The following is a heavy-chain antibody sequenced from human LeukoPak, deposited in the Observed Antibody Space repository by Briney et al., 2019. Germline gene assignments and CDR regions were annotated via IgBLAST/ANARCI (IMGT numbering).Heavy chain of an antibody. CDR1: GDSISSSSYY. Sequence: SETLSLTCTVSGDSISSSSYYWGWIRQPPGKGLEWIGEIYHSGSTNYNPSLKSRVTISVDKSKNQFSLKLSSVTAADTAVYYCARPHIAAHDAFDIWGQGTMVTVSS. CDR3: ARPHIAAHDAFDI. CDR2: IYHSGST. V-gene: IGHV4-39*07. D-gene: IGHD6-13*01. J-gene: IGHJ3*02.